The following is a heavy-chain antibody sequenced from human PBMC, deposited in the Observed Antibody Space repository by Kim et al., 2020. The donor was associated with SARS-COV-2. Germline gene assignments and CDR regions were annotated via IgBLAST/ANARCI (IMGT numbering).Heavy chain of an antibody. D-gene: IGHD3-10*01. V-gene: IGHV3-30*02. J-gene: IGHJ3*02. Sequence: RFTISRDNSKNTLYLQMNSLRAEDTAVYYCAKVSLADYYGSGSMGGAFDIWGQGTMVTVSS. CDR3: AKVSLADYYGSGSMGGAFDI.